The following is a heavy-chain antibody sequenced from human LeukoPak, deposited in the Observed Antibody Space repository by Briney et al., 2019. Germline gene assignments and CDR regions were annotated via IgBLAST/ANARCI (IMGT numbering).Heavy chain of an antibody. V-gene: IGHV3-33*01. D-gene: IGHD6-13*01. CDR3: ARDNSRIAAAGSGGLFDY. J-gene: IGHJ4*02. Sequence: RSLRLWCAANRFTNNRYGLHQVRAVRGSKMERAAVIWCDGSNKYYADSEKGRFTISRDNSKNTLYLQMNSLRAEDTAVYYCARDNSRIAAAGSGGLFDYWGQGTLVTVSS. CDR2: IWCDGSNK. CDR1: RFTNNRYG.